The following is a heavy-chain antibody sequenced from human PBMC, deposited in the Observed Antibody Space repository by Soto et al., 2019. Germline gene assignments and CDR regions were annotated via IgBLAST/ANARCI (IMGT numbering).Heavy chain of an antibody. CDR3: ARGARGSISPDY. CDR1: GYTFTSYY. J-gene: IGHJ4*02. V-gene: IGHV1-46*01. Sequence: QVQLVQSGAEVKKPGASVKVSCKASGYTFTSYYIHWVRQAPGQGLEWVGIINPSGGSTSYPQKFQGRITMTRDTSTSAVYMELSSLTSEDTAVYYCARGARGSISPDYWGQGTLVTVSS. CDR2: INPSGGST. D-gene: IGHD2-2*01.